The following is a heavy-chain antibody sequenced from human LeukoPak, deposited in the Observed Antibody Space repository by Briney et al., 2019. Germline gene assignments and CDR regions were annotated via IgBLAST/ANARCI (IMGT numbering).Heavy chain of an antibody. V-gene: IGHV3-74*01. CDR2: ISGDESST. J-gene: IGHJ3*02. D-gene: IGHD4-11*01. CDR3: AIEPRSDYSEHTDAFDI. Sequence: GVSLRLSCAASGFTVSSNYMSWVRQAPGKGLEWVSRISGDESSTSYADSVEGRFTISRDNAKNTLYLQMNSLRAEDTAVYFCAIEPRSDYSEHTDAFDIWGQGTMVTVSS. CDR1: GFTVSSNY.